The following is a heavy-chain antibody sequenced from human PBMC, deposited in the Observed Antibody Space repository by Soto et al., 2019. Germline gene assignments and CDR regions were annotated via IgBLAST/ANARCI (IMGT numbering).Heavy chain of an antibody. CDR1: GGSFIGYY. D-gene: IGHD2-2*01. J-gene: IGHJ5*02. CDR2: INHSGST. V-gene: IGHV4-34*01. CDR3: AMRGGYCSSTSCSHWFDP. Sequence: SETLSLTCAVYGGSFIGYYCSWIRHPPLKWLEWIGEINHSGSTNYNPSLKSRVTISVDTSKNKFSLKLSSVTAADTAVYYCAMRGGYCSSTSCSHWFDPWGQGTLVTVSS.